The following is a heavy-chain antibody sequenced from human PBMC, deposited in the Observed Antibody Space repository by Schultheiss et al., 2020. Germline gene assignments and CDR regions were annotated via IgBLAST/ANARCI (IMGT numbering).Heavy chain of an antibody. V-gene: IGHV4-39*07. CDR2: IYYSGST. J-gene: IGHJ4*02. Sequence: SQPLSLTCTVSGGSISSSSYYWGWIRQPPGKGLEWIGSIYYSGSTNYNPSLKSRVTISVDTSKNQFSLKLSSVTAADTAVYYCARRGDGYTFDYWGQGTLVTVAS. CDR1: GGSISSSSYY. CDR3: ARRGDGYTFDY. D-gene: IGHD5-24*01.